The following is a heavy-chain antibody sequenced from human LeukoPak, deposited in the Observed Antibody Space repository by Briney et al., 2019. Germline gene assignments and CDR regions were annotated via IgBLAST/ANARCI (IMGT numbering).Heavy chain of an antibody. J-gene: IGHJ6*02. CDR3: ARDLSSSWIYFYYGMDV. V-gene: IGHV3-7*01. CDR1: GFTFSSYW. Sequence: GGSLRLSCAASGFTFSSYWMSWVRQAPGKGLEWVANIKQDGSEKYYVDSVKGRFTISRDNAKNSLYLQMNSLRAEDTAVYYCARDLSSSWIYFYYGMDVWGQGTTVTVSS. CDR2: IKQDGSEK. D-gene: IGHD6-13*01.